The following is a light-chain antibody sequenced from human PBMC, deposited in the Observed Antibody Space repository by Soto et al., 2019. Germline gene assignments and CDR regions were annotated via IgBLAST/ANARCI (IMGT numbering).Light chain of an antibody. J-gene: IGKJ1*01. CDR1: QSISSN. CDR3: QQYNNWPPWT. CDR2: RAS. V-gene: IGKV3-15*01. Sequence: EIVMTQSPATLSVSPGERATLSCRASQSISSNLAWYQHKPGQAPRVLIYRASTSATGIPPRFSGSGSGTEFTLTISNLQSEDFAVYYCQQYNNWPPWTFGQGTKVEIK.